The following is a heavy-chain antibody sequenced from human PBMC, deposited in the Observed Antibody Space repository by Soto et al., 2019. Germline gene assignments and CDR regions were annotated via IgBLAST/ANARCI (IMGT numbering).Heavy chain of an antibody. Sequence: VQLVESGGGVVQPGRSLRLSCAASGFTFSYGMHWVRQAPGKGLEWVAVIWYDGSNQYYADSVKGRFTISRDDSKNTLYLQMSSMRAEDTAVSYCAREDSSEYYGYIHYWGQGNLVIVSS. J-gene: IGHJ4*02. CDR1: GFTFSYG. D-gene: IGHD3-22*01. V-gene: IGHV3-33*01. CDR2: IWYDGSNQ. CDR3: AREDSSEYYGYIHY.